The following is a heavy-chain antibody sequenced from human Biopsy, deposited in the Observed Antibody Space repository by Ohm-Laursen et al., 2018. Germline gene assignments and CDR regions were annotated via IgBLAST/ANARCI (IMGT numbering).Heavy chain of an antibody. CDR1: GYTFTGYP. J-gene: IGHJ5*02. Sequence: AASVKVSCKASGYTFTGYPVHWVRQAPGQGLEWMGWINAKTGDTNYAQKFQGRVTMTRDTSISTAYVDLSSLRSDDTAVYYCTRWGYYYDSLAYYYWFDPWGQGTPVTVSS. CDR3: TRWGYYYDSLAYYYWFDP. D-gene: IGHD3-22*01. CDR2: INAKTGDT. V-gene: IGHV1-2*02.